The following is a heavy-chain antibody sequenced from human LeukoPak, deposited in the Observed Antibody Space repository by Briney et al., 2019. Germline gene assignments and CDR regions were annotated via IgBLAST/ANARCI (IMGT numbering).Heavy chain of an antibody. D-gene: IGHD3-16*01. CDR1: GGSFSGYY. CDR2: INHSGST. V-gene: IGHV4-34*01. CDR3: ARQGRTPKGFGYYYYYYMDV. Sequence: PSETLSLTCAVYGGSFSGYYWSWIRQPPGKGLEWIGEINHSGSTNYNPSLRSRVTISVDTSKNQFSLKLSSVTAADTAVYYCARQGRTPKGFGYYYYYYMDVWGKGTTVTISS. J-gene: IGHJ6*03.